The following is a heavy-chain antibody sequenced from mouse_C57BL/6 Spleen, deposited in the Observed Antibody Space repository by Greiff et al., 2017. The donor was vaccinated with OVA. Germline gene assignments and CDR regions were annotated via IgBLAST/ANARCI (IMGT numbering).Heavy chain of an antibody. J-gene: IGHJ2*01. CDR2: IYPRSGNT. V-gene: IGHV1-81*01. CDR1: GYTFTSYG. Sequence: QVQLQQSGAELARPGASVKLSCKASGYTFTSYGISWVKQRTGQGLEWIGEIYPRSGNTYYNEKFKGKATLTADKSSSTAYMELRSLTSEDAAVYFCARGGDYGEGAYWGQGTTLTVSS. CDR3: ARGGDYGEGAY. D-gene: IGHD2-4*01.